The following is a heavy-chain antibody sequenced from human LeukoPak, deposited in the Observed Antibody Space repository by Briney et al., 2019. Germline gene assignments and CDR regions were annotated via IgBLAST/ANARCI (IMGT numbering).Heavy chain of an antibody. Sequence: GGSLRLSCAASGFTFSTYSMNWVRRAPGMGLEWVSSISSSTTYIYYADSMKGRFTVSRDDAKNSLYLQMHSLRAEDTAVYYCARSGDYGDYGGSTDASDFWGQGTMVTVSS. CDR2: ISSSTTYI. V-gene: IGHV3-21*01. CDR1: GFTFSTYS. CDR3: ARSGDYGDYGGSTDASDF. J-gene: IGHJ3*01. D-gene: IGHD4-17*01.